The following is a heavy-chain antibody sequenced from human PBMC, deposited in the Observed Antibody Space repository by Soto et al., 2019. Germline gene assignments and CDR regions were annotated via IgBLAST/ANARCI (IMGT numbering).Heavy chain of an antibody. D-gene: IGHD6-19*01. Sequence: PSETLSLTCTVPGGSISSSSYYWGWIRQPPGKGLEWIGSIYYSGSTYYNPSLKSRVTISVDTSKNQFSLKLSSVTAADTAVYYCARRAAVESNWFDPWGQGTLVTVSS. CDR3: ARRAAVESNWFDP. CDR2: IYYSGST. V-gene: IGHV4-39*01. CDR1: GGSISSSSYY. J-gene: IGHJ5*02.